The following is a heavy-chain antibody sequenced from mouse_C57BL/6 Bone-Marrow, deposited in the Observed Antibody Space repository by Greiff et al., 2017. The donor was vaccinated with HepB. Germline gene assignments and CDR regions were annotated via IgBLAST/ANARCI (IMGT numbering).Heavy chain of an antibody. V-gene: IGHV1-64*01. Sequence: QVQLQQSGAELVKPGASVKLSCKASGYTFTSYWMHWVKQRPGQGLEWIGMIHPNSGSTNYNEKFKSQATLTVDKSSSTAYMQLSSLTSEDSAVYYCARWVREYYGRSGAMDYWGQGTSVTVSS. CDR1: GYTFTSYW. CDR2: IHPNSGST. CDR3: ARWVREYYGRSGAMDY. D-gene: IGHD1-1*01. J-gene: IGHJ4*01.